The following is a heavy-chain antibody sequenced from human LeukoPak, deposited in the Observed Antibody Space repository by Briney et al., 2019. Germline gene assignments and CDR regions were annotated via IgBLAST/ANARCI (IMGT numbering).Heavy chain of an antibody. J-gene: IGHJ4*02. Sequence: SETLSLTCTVSGGSISRTSYFWGWIRQPPGKGLEWVGTIYYSGSTFYTPSLKSRVTISVDTSKNQFSLKLSSVTAADTAVYYCAREPGYSSSWYEMGRYYFDYWGQGTLVTVSS. V-gene: IGHV4-39*07. CDR3: AREPGYSSSWYEMGRYYFDY. CDR1: GGSISRTSYF. D-gene: IGHD6-13*01. CDR2: IYYSGST.